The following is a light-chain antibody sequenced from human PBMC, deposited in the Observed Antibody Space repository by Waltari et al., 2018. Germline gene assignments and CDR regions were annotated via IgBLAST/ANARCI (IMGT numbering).Light chain of an antibody. CDR2: RSD. J-gene: IGLJ3*02. V-gene: IGLV1-44*01. CDR1: ASNIGGNL. CDR3: ASWDDSLNGHWV. Sequence: QSVLTQPPSASGTPGQRVTISCSGSASNIGGNLVNWYQQLPGKAPKLLIYRSDQRPSGVPDRFSGYKPGTSASLAISGLQSEDEADYVCASWDDSLNGHWVFGGGTKVTVL.